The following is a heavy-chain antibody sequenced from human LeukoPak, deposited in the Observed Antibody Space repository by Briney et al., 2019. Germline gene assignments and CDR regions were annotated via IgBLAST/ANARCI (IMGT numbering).Heavy chain of an antibody. D-gene: IGHD7-27*01. J-gene: IGHJ4*02. V-gene: IGHV4-31*03. CDR1: GDSISSGGYY. Sequence: PSETLSLTCTVSGDSISSGGYYWSWIRQHPGKGLEWIGYIYYSGSTYYNPSLKSRVTMSVDTSKNQFSLKLSSVTAADTAVYYCARRPSQLTGEFDYWGQGTLVTVSS. CDR3: ARRPSQLTGEFDY. CDR2: IYYSGST.